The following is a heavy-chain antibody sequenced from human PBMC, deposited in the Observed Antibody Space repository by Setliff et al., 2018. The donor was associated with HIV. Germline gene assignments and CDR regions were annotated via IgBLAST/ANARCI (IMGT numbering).Heavy chain of an antibody. CDR3: ARATYSGSPNPPQDY. D-gene: IGHD1-26*01. CDR1: GYSFFSYS. CDR2: INCYSGDS. Sequence: ASVKVSCKASGYSFFSYSITWVRQAPGRGLEWVGWINCYSGDSKFPEKLQGRITMTADTSTSTAYMELRNLTSDDTAMYYCARATYSGSPNPPQDYWGQGTLVTVSS. V-gene: IGHV1-18*01. J-gene: IGHJ4*02.